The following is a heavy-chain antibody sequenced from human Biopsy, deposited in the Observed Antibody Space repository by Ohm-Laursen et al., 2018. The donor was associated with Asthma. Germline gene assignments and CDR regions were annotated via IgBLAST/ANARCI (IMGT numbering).Heavy chain of an antibody. D-gene: IGHD6-19*01. J-gene: IGHJ4*02. V-gene: IGHV3-30*03. CDR2: ISYDGNHK. CDR1: GFMFSSFG. CDR3: ARGDSSGWSHYYFDY. Sequence: SLRLSCAASGFMFSSFGMHWVRQAPGKGLEWVAVISYDGNHKFYEDSVKGRFTISRDFYKNTLYLQMDSLRAEDTAVYYCARGDSSGWSHYYFDYWGQGTLVTVSS.